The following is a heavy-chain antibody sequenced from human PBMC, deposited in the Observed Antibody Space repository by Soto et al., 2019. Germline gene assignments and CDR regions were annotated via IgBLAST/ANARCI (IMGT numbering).Heavy chain of an antibody. Sequence: QVHLQQWGAGLLKPSETLSLTCAVYGGSFSGYYWSWIRQPPGKGLEWIGEINHSGSTNYNPSLKSRVTISVDTSKNQFSLKLSSVIAADTAVYFCANTYYNFWSGFYRGYYFDYWGQGTLVSGSS. D-gene: IGHD3-3*01. CDR1: GGSFSGYY. CDR3: ANTYYNFWSGFYRGYYFDY. CDR2: INHSGST. J-gene: IGHJ4*02. V-gene: IGHV4-34*01.